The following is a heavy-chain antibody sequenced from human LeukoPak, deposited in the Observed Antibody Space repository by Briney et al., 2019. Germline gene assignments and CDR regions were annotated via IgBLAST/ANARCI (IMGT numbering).Heavy chain of an antibody. CDR1: GGTFSRYA. CDR3: ARGWDYDSGGRPTAYVY. Sequence: SVKVSCKASGGTFSRYAISWVRQAPGQGLEWMGGIIPLFGTANYAQKFQGKVTLTADESTSTAYMELRSLRSEDTAVYCCARGWDYDSGGRPTAYVYWGQGTLVTVSS. V-gene: IGHV1-69*01. J-gene: IGHJ4*02. D-gene: IGHD3-22*01. CDR2: IIPLFGTA.